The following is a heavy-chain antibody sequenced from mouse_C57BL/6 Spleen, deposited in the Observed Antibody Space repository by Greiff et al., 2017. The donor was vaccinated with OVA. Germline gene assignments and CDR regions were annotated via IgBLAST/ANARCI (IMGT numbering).Heavy chain of an antibody. D-gene: IGHD2-4*01. V-gene: IGHV1-69*01. J-gene: IGHJ2*01. CDR3: ARSGYDYDGGFDY. CDR2: IDPSDSYT. CDR1: GYTFTSYW. Sequence: VQLQQSGAELVMPGASVKLSCKASGYTFTSYWMHWVKQRPGQGLEWIGEIDPSDSYTNYNQKFKGKSTLTVDKSSSTAYMQLSSLTSEDSAVYYCARSGYDYDGGFDYWGQGTTLTVSS.